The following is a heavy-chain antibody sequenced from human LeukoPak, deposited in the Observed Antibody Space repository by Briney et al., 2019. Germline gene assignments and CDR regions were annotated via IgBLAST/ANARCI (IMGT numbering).Heavy chain of an antibody. CDR2: IYTSGST. CDR3: ARQEGQQWLVLDY. D-gene: IGHD6-19*01. CDR1: GGSISSGSYY. V-gene: IGHV4-61*02. J-gene: IGHJ4*02. Sequence: SETLSLTCTVSGGSISSGSYYWSWIRQPAGKGLEWIGRIYTSGSTHYNPSLKSRVTISVDTSKNQFSLKLSAVTAADTAVYYCARQEGQQWLVLDYWGQGTLVTVSS.